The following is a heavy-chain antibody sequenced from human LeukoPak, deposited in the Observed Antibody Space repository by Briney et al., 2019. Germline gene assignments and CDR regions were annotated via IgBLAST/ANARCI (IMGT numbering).Heavy chain of an antibody. CDR1: GYSFTSYW. Sequence: GESLKISCKGSGYSFTSYWIGWVRQMPGKGLEWMGIIFPGDSDTRYSPSFQGQVTISDDKFISTADLQWSSPKASDTAMYYCARLMLYYYDSRGEDAFDIWGQGTMVTVSS. J-gene: IGHJ3*02. D-gene: IGHD3-22*01. CDR2: IFPGDSDT. V-gene: IGHV5-51*01. CDR3: ARLMLYYYDSRGEDAFDI.